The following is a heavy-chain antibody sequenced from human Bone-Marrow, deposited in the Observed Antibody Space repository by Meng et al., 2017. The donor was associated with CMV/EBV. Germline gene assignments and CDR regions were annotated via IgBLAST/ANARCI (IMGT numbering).Heavy chain of an antibody. CDR1: GYTFTGYY. CDR2: INPNNGGT. V-gene: IGHV1-2*02. J-gene: IGHJ6*02. Sequence: ASVKVSCKASGYTFTGYYMHWVRQAPGQGLEWMGWINPNNGGTNYAQKFQGRVTMTRDTSISTAYMELSSLRSDDTAVYYCAREDSSIPNNYYYYGMDVWGQGTTVTISS. D-gene: IGHD6-13*01. CDR3: AREDSSIPNNYYYYGMDV.